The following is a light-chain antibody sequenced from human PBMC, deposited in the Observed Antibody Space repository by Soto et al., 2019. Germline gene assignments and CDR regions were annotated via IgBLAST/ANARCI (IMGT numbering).Light chain of an antibody. J-gene: IGLJ1*01. Sequence: QSVLTQPPSLSAAPGQSVTISCTGSSSNIGAGYDVHWYQQLPGTAPKLLIYDNRNRPSGVPDRFSGSKSGTSASLAITGLQAEDEADYYCQSYDSSLSAYVFGTGTKVTVL. CDR2: DNR. CDR3: QSYDSSLSAYV. CDR1: SSNIGAGYD. V-gene: IGLV1-40*01.